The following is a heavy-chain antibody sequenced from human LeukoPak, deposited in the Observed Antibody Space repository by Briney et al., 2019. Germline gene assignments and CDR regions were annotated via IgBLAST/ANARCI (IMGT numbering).Heavy chain of an antibody. CDR1: GFTSSGYD. J-gene: IGHJ4*02. D-gene: IGHD6-13*01. Sequence: QAGGSLRLSCEASGFTSSGYDMPWVRQATGKGLEWVSAIGTTGDTYYSDSVRGRFTISRENAKNSLDLQMNSLRAGDTAVYYCARSPSYSSSWYALDSWGQGTLVTVSS. V-gene: IGHV3-13*01. CDR2: IGTTGDT. CDR3: ARSPSYSSSWYALDS.